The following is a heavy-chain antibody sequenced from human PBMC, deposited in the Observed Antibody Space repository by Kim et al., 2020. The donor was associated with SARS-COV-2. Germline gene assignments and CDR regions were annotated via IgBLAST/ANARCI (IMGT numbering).Heavy chain of an antibody. CDR1: GYTFTSYA. Sequence: ASVKVSCKASGYTFTSYAMHWVRQAPGQRLEWMGWINAGNGNTKYSQKFQGRVTITRDTSASTAYMELSSLRSEDTAVYYCARDLPRFGELLENPYYFDYWGQGTLVTVSS. J-gene: IGHJ4*02. CDR3: ARDLPRFGELLENPYYFDY. CDR2: INAGNGNT. V-gene: IGHV1-3*01. D-gene: IGHD3-10*01.